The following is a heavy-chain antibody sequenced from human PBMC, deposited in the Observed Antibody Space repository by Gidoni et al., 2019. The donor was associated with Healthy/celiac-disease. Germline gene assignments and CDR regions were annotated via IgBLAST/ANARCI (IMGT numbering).Heavy chain of an antibody. CDR1: GSTFADYA. CDR2: TSWSSGSI. Sequence: EVQLVEAGGGLVQPGRPLRPSCAASGSTFADYAMHWGRQASGKGLEWVSGTSWSSGSIGYADSVKGRVTISRDNAKNSLYLQMNSLRAEDTALYYCAKVSNPNTAMVTSEYFQHWGQGTLVTVSS. V-gene: IGHV3-9*01. D-gene: IGHD5-18*01. J-gene: IGHJ1*01. CDR3: AKVSNPNTAMVTSEYFQH.